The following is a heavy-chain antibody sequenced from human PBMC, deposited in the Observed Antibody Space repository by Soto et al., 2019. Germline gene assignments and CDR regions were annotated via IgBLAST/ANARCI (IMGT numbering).Heavy chain of an antibody. D-gene: IGHD5-12*01. J-gene: IGHJ6*02. CDR3: STEASDYDTYYCYGMAV. CDR1: GFTFSSSA. V-gene: IGHV3-23*01. CDR2: ISGSGSNT. Sequence: PGGSLRLSCAASGFTFSSSAMIWVRHAPGKGLEWVSTISGSGSNTYYSDSVKGRFTISRESSKKTPYPHINXMRARDTDIYYGSTEASDYDTYYCYGMAVVGRGTSVTVSS.